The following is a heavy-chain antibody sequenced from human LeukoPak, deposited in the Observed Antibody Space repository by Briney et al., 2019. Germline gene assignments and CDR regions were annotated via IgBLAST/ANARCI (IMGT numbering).Heavy chain of an antibody. D-gene: IGHD6-19*01. Sequence: ASVKVSCKVSGYTLTELSMHWVRQAPGKGLEWMGGFGPEDGETIYAQKFQGRVTMTEDTSTDTAYMELSSLRSEDTAVYYCATFGSGWYANWFDPWGQGTLVTVSS. CDR3: ATFGSGWYANWFDP. J-gene: IGHJ5*02. V-gene: IGHV1-24*01. CDR2: FGPEDGET. CDR1: GYTLTELS.